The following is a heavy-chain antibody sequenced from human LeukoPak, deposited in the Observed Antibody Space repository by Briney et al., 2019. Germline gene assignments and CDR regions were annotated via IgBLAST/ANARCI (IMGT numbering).Heavy chain of an antibody. D-gene: IGHD3-3*01. Sequence: PGGSLRLSCAASGFTFSSYWMSWVRQAPGKGLEWVANIKQDGSEKYYVDSVKGRFTISRDNAKNSPYLQMNSLRAEDTAVYYCARARLYYDFWSGYYGPFDYWGQGTLVTVSS. V-gene: IGHV3-7*01. CDR3: ARARLYYDFWSGYYGPFDY. CDR1: GFTFSSYW. J-gene: IGHJ4*02. CDR2: IKQDGSEK.